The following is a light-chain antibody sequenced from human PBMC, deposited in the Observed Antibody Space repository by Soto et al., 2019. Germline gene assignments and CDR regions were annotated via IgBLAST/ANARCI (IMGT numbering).Light chain of an antibody. V-gene: IGLV1-47*01. CDR3: AAWDDSLSGVV. CDR1: SSNIGSNY. J-gene: IGLJ2*01. CDR2: RNN. Sequence: QSVLTQPPSASGTPGQRVTISCSGSSSNIGSNYVFWYQHLPGTAHKLLIYRNNQRPSGVPDRFSGSKSGTSASLAISGLRSEDENDYYCAAWDDSLSGVVFGGGTKLTVL.